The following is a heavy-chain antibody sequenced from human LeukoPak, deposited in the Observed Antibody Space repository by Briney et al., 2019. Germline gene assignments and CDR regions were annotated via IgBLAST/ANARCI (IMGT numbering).Heavy chain of an antibody. V-gene: IGHV1-18*04. CDR2: ISAYNGNT. Sequence: ASVKVSCKASGYTFTIYYISWVRQAPGQGLEWMGWISAYNGNTKYAQKFQGRVTTTTDTSTSTAYMGLRGLRYDDTAVYYCARAMGGDYGMDVWGKGTTVTVSS. J-gene: IGHJ6*04. D-gene: IGHD2-21*01. CDR3: ARAMGGDYGMDV. CDR1: GYTFTIYY.